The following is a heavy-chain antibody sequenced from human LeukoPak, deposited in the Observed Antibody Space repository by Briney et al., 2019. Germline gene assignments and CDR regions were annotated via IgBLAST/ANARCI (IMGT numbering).Heavy chain of an antibody. V-gene: IGHV4-34*01. CDR1: GGSFSGYY. CDR2: INHSGST. CDR3: ARAARYNWNGNYYYGMDV. D-gene: IGHD1-1*01. Sequence: SETLSLTCAVYGGSFSGYYWSWIRQPPGKGLEWIGEINHSGSTNYNPSLTSRVTISVDTSKNQFSLKLSSVTAADTAVYYCARAARYNWNGNYYYGMDVWGKGTTVTVSS. J-gene: IGHJ6*04.